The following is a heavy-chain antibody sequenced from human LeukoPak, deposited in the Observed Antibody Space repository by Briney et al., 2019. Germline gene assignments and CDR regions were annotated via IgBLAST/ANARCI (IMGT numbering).Heavy chain of an antibody. J-gene: IGHJ3*02. D-gene: IGHD4-17*01. Sequence: GGSLRLSCAASGFTLSSYGMRWVRQAPGNGLGWVAFIRYDRSNKYYADSVKGRFTISRDNSKNTLYLQMNSVRAEDTAVSYCARGNDYGDHDAFDIWGQGTMVPVSS. CDR3: ARGNDYGDHDAFDI. V-gene: IGHV3-30*02. CDR1: GFTLSSYG. CDR2: IRYDRSNK.